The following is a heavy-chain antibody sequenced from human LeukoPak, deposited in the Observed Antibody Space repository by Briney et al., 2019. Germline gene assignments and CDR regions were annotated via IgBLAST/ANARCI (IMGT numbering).Heavy chain of an antibody. CDR2: INHSGST. Sequence: PSETLSLTCTVSGGSISNYYWSWIRQPPGKGLEWIGEINHSGSTNYNPSLKSRVTISVDTSKNQFSLKLSSVTAADTAVYYCARELLTDYYFDYWGQETLVTVSS. J-gene: IGHJ4*02. CDR3: ARELLTDYYFDY. D-gene: IGHD2-21*02. V-gene: IGHV4-34*01. CDR1: GGSISNYY.